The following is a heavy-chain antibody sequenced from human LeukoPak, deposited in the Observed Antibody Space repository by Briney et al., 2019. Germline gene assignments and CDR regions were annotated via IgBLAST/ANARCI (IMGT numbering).Heavy chain of an antibody. Sequence: PSETLSLTCAVYGGSFSGHYWSWIRQPPGKGLEWIGEINHSGSTNYNPSLKSRVTISVDTSKNQFSLKLSSVTAADTAVYYCARLYSSGWYKRGGGAYYFDYWGQGTLVTVSS. D-gene: IGHD6-19*01. CDR3: ARLYSSGWYKRGGGAYYFDY. J-gene: IGHJ4*02. V-gene: IGHV4-34*01. CDR1: GGSFSGHY. CDR2: INHSGST.